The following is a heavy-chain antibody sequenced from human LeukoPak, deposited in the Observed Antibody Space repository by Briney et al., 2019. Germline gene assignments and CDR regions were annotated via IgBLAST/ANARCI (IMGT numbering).Heavy chain of an antibody. CDR2: IKQDGSQK. CDR1: GFTFSSYW. J-gene: IGHJ4*02. V-gene: IGHV3-7*03. CDR3: ARLGLPDY. D-gene: IGHD2-21*01. Sequence: PGGSLRLSCAASGFTFSSYWMSWVRQAPGKGLDWVANIKQDGSQKYYVDSVKGRFTISRDNAKNSLYLQMNSLRVEDTAVYYCARLGLPDYWGQGALVTVSS.